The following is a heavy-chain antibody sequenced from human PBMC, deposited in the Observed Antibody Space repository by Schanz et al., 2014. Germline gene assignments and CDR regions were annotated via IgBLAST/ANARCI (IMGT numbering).Heavy chain of an antibody. V-gene: IGHV4-34*02. CDR2: INQSGTT. CDR3: ARGHHPHGITVAASGFDP. D-gene: IGHD6-19*01. J-gene: IGHJ5*02. Sequence: QVQLQQWGAGLLKPSETLSLTCAVYGGSFSSNYWSWIRQPPGKGLEWIGEINQSGTTNYNPTLKNGVTMSVDTSKNQISLKLRSVTAADTAVYYCARGHHPHGITVAASGFDPWGQGTLVTVSS. CDR1: GGSFSSNY.